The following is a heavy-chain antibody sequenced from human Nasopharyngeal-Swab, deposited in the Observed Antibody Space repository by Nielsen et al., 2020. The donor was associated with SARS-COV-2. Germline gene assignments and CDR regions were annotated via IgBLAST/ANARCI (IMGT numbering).Heavy chain of an antibody. J-gene: IGHJ4*02. Sequence: ASVKVSCKASGYTFTGYYMHWVRQPPGQGLEWMGRINPNSGGTNYAPKFQGRVTMTRDTSISTAYMELSRLRSDDTAVYYCARDMLRNTVTPFDYWGQGTLVTVSS. CDR2: INPNSGGT. CDR3: ARDMLRNTVTPFDY. CDR1: GYTFTGYY. D-gene: IGHD4-17*01. V-gene: IGHV1-2*06.